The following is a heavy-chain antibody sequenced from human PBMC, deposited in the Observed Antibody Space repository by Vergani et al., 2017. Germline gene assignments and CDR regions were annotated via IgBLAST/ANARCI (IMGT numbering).Heavy chain of an antibody. D-gene: IGHD3-10*01. CDR1: GFTFDDYA. CDR3: AKGYDGSGSPDYGMDV. J-gene: IGHJ6*02. V-gene: IGHV3-9*03. CDR2: ISWNSGSI. Sequence: EVQLVESGGGLVQPGRSLRLSCAASGFTFDDYAMHWVRQAPGKGLEWVSGISWNSGSIGYADSVKGRFTISRDNAKNSLYLQMNSLRAEDMALYYCAKGYDGSGSPDYGMDVWGQGTTFTVSS.